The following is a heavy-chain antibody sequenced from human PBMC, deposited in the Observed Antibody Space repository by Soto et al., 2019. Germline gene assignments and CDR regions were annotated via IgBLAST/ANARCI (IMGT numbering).Heavy chain of an antibody. D-gene: IGHD3-22*01. J-gene: IGHJ3*02. CDR2: MNPNSGNT. CDR1: GYTFTSYD. V-gene: IGHV1-8*01. Sequence: ASVKVSCKASGYTFTSYDINWVRQATGQGLEWMGWMNPNSGNTGYAQKFQGRVTMTRNTSISTAHMELSSLRSEDTAVYYCARLDYIVVDHVGAFDIWGQGTMVTVSS. CDR3: ARLDYIVVDHVGAFDI.